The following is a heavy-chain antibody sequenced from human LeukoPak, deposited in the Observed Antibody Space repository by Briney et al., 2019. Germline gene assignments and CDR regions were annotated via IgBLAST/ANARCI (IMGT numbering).Heavy chain of an antibody. J-gene: IGHJ4*02. Sequence: GGSLRLSCAASGFTFSSYAMSWVRQAPGKGLEWVAVISYDGSNKYYADSVKGRFSISRDSSKNTLYLQMNSLRADDTAVYYCAKDWQQLDYWGQGTLVTVSS. D-gene: IGHD6-13*01. V-gene: IGHV3-30*18. CDR3: AKDWQQLDY. CDR1: GFTFSSYA. CDR2: ISYDGSNK.